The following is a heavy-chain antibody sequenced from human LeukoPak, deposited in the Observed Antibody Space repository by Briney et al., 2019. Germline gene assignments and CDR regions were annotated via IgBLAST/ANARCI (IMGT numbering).Heavy chain of an antibody. Sequence: GGSLRLSCAASRFTFINYGMHWVRQAPGKGLEWVAFIRFDGSNKNYADSVKGRFTISRDNAKNTLYLQMNSLRAEDTAVYYCAKKGSSSWYHFDYWGQGTLVTVSS. CDR1: RFTFINYG. CDR2: IRFDGSNK. D-gene: IGHD6-13*01. CDR3: AKKGSSSWYHFDY. V-gene: IGHV3-30*02. J-gene: IGHJ4*02.